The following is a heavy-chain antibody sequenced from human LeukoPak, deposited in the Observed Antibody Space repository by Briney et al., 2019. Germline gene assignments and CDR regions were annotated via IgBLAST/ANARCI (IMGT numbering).Heavy chain of an antibody. CDR3: AREPDIVVVPAAIPDY. CDR1: GFTFSSYS. Sequence: GGSLSLSCAASGFTFSSYSMNWVRQAPGKGLEWVSSISSSSSYIYYADSVKGRFTISRDNAKNSLYLQMNSLRAEDTAVYYCAREPDIVVVPAAIPDYWGQGTLVTVSS. V-gene: IGHV3-21*01. J-gene: IGHJ4*02. CDR2: ISSSSSYI. D-gene: IGHD2-2*02.